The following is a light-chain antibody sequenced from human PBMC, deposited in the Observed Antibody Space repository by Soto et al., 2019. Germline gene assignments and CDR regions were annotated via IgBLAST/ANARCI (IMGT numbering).Light chain of an antibody. Sequence: EIVMTQSPATLSVSPGERATFSCRASQSVSSNLAWYQQKPGQAPRLLIYRASTRATGIPARFSGSGSGTEFTLTISSLQSEDFAIYCCQQSRTFAQGTKVDIK. V-gene: IGKV3-15*01. CDR1: QSVSSN. CDR2: RAS. J-gene: IGKJ2*01. CDR3: QQSRT.